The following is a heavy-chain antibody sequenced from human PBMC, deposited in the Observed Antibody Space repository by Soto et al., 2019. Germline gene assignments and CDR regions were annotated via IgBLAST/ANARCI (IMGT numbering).Heavy chain of an antibody. D-gene: IGHD1-1*01. Sequence: ASVKVSCKASGYTFTSYDINWVRQATGQGLEWMGWMNPNSGNTGYAQKFQGRVTMTRNTSISTAYMELSSLRSEDTAVYYCASAAGTRRGGYYYYCGMDVWGQGTTVTVSS. CDR3: ASAAGTRRGGYYYYCGMDV. V-gene: IGHV1-8*01. CDR1: GYTFTSYD. CDR2: MNPNSGNT. J-gene: IGHJ6*02.